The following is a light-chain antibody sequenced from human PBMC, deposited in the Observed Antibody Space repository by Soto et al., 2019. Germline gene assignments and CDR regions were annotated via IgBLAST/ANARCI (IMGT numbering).Light chain of an antibody. CDR1: QSVSSN. Sequence: EVVMTQSPATLCVSPGERATLSCRASQSVSSNLAWYQQKPGQAPRLLIHGASTRATGIPARFSGSGSGTEFTLTISSLQSEDFAVYYCQQYNSWWTFGQGTKVDIK. V-gene: IGKV3-15*01. J-gene: IGKJ1*01. CDR3: QQYNSWWT. CDR2: GAS.